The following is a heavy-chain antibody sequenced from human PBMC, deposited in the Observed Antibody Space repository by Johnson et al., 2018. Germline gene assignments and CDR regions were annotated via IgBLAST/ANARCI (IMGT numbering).Heavy chain of an antibody. J-gene: IGHJ6*03. Sequence: QVQLQQWGAGLLKPSETLSLSCAVYGGSFSDYYWSWIRQSPGKGLEWIGEVNHSGSTNYNPSLKSRVTISVDTSKNQFSLRLRSATAADAAVYYCARGVKTGFGGTHRYYYYYYMYVWGKGTTVTVS. CDR2: VNHSGST. CDR3: ARGVKTGFGGTHRYYYYYYMYV. CDR1: GGSFSDYY. V-gene: IGHV4-34*01. D-gene: IGHD3-3*01.